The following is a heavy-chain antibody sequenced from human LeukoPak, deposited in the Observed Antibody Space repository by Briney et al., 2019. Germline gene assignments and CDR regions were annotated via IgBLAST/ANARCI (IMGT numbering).Heavy chain of an antibody. CDR1: GYTFTSYA. D-gene: IGHD1-14*01. CDR2: INAGNGNT. J-gene: IGHJ4*02. Sequence: ASVKVSCKASGYTFTSYAMHWVRQAPGQRLEWMGWINAGNGNTKYSQKFQGRVTMTRDTSTSTVYMELSSLRSEDTAVYYCARVDNGILFDYWGQGTLVTVSS. CDR3: ARVDNGILFDY. V-gene: IGHV1-3*01.